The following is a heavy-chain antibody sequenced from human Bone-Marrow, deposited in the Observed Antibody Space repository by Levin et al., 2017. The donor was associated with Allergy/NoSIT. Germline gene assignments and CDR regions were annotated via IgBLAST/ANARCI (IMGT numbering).Heavy chain of an antibody. Sequence: SGPTLVKPSQTLTLTCTFSGFSLTTPGMSVSWIRQPPGKALEWLALIDWDDDKYYSTSLRARLAISKDTSKNQVVLTVSNVDPEDSATYYCARTPTTVPDFYYSNGMDVWGQGTTVTVSS. CDR2: IDWDDDK. D-gene: IGHD4-11*01. V-gene: IGHV2-70*13. J-gene: IGHJ6*02. CDR1: GFSLTTPGMS. CDR3: ARTPTTVPDFYYSNGMDV.